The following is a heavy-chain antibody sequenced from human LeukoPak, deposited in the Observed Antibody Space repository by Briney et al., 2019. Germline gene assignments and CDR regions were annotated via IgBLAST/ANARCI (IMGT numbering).Heavy chain of an antibody. CDR3: SLLYCSSSGVDY. CDR2: INGSGGST. J-gene: IGHJ4*02. V-gene: IGHV3-23*01. D-gene: IGHD6-6*01. Sequence: GGSLRLSCAASGVTFSSYVMNWVRQAPGKGLQWVSVINGSGGSTHYADSVKGRFTISRENSKNTLCLQMNSLRAHDTPVHYFSLLYCSSSGVDYCGQGTLVTVSS. CDR1: GVTFSSYV.